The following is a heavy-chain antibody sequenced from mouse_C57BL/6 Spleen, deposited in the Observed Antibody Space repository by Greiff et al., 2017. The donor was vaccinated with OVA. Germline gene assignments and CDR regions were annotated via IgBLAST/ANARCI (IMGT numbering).Heavy chain of an antibody. CDR1: GFTFSSYT. Sequence: EVHLVESGGGLVKPGGSLKLSCAASGFTFSSYTMSWVRQTPEKRLEWVATISGGGGNTYYPDSVKGRFTISRDNAKNTLYLQMSSLRSEDTALYYCARRYYGSSYYFDVWGTGTTVTVSS. V-gene: IGHV5-9*01. CDR3: ARRYYGSSYYFDV. J-gene: IGHJ1*03. CDR2: ISGGGGNT. D-gene: IGHD1-1*01.